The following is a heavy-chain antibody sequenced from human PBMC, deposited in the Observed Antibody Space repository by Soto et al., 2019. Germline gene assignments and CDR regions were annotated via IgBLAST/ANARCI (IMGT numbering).Heavy chain of an antibody. V-gene: IGHV1-46*03. CDR1: GYTFTSYY. CDR3: ARDYEMDRINYYGSGTAPYYFDY. J-gene: IGHJ4*02. D-gene: IGHD3-10*01. CDR2: INPSGGGT. Sequence: GASVKVSCKASGYTFTSYYMHWVRQAPGQGLEWMGIINPSGGGTSYAQKFQGRVTMTRDTSTSTVYMELSSLRSEDTAVYYCARDYEMDRINYYGSGTAPYYFDYWGQGTLVTVSS.